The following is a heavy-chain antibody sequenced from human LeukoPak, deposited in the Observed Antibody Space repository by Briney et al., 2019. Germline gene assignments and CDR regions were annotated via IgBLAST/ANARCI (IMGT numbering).Heavy chain of an antibody. CDR2: ISSSSSYI. D-gene: IGHD2-15*01. J-gene: IGHJ4*02. CDR3: ARDLRYCSGGSCKGFDY. Sequence: GGSLILSCAASGFTFSSYIMNWVRQAPGKGLEWVSSISSSSSYIYYADSVKGRFTISRDNSKNSLYLQMHSLRAEDTAVYYCARDLRYCSGGSCKGFDYWGQGTLVTVSS. V-gene: IGHV3-21*01. CDR1: GFTFSSYI.